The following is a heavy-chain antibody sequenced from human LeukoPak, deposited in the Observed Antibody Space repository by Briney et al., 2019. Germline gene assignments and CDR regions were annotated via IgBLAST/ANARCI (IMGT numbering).Heavy chain of an antibody. J-gene: IGHJ4*02. CDR2: IRSKANSYAT. V-gene: IGHV3-73*01. CDR3: QVAGTGGFDY. D-gene: IGHD6-19*01. CDR1: GFTFSGSA. Sequence: GGSLRLSCAASGFTFSGSAMHWVRQASGKGLEWVGRIRSKANSYATLYAASVNGRFTISRDDSKNTAYLQMNSLKTEDTAIYYCQVAGTGGFDYWGQGTLVTVSS.